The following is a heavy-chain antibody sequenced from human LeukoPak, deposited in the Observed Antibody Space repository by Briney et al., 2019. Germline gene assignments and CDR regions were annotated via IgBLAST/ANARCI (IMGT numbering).Heavy chain of an antibody. CDR1: GGSISSYY. J-gene: IGHJ4*02. V-gene: IGHV4-59*01. D-gene: IGHD4-17*01. CDR3: ARVSDYGDFFDS. Sequence: SETLSLTCTVSGGSISSYYWSWIRQPPGKGLEWIGYIYYSGSTNYNPSLKSRVTISVDTSRNQFSLKLSSVTAADTAVYYCARVSDYGDFFDSWGQVTLVTVSS. CDR2: IYYSGST.